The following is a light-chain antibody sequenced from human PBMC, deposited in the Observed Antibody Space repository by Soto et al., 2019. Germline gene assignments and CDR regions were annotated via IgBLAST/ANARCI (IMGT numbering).Light chain of an antibody. CDR1: QTVGSNF. CDR3: QQYGTSPAT. V-gene: IGKV3-20*01. CDR2: GAS. J-gene: IGKJ1*01. Sequence: EIVLTQSSGTLSLSPGDRATLSCSASQTVGSNFLAWYQQRPAQAPRLLIHGASTRATGITDRFSGSVSGTDFTLIISGLEPEDFAVYYCQQYGTSPATFGQGTKVDIK.